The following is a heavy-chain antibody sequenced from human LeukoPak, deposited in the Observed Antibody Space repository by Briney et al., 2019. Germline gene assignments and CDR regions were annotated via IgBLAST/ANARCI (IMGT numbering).Heavy chain of an antibody. J-gene: IGHJ5*02. D-gene: IGHD1-1*01. CDR2: INHSGST. V-gene: IGHV4-34*01. CDR1: GGSFSGYY. Sequence: PSETLSLTCAVYGGSFSGYYWSWIRQPPGKGLEWIGEINHSGSTNYNPSLKSRVTISVDTSKNQFSLKLSSVTAADTAVYYCARRYPPWFGPWGQGTLVTVSS. CDR3: ARRYPPWFGP.